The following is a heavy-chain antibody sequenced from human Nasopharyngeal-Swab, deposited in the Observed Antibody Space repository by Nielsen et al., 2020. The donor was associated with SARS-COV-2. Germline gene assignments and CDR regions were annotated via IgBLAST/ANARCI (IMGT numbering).Heavy chain of an antibody. J-gene: IGHJ6*02. CDR1: GGTFSSYA. V-gene: IGHV1-69*10. D-gene: IGHD6-19*01. Sequence: SVKVSCKASGGTFSSYAISWVRQAPGQGLEWMGGIIPILGIANYAQKSQGRVTITADKSTSTAYMELSSLRSEDTAVYYCARDIGSGWSYYYGMDVWGQGTTVTVSS. CDR3: ARDIGSGWSYYYGMDV. CDR2: IIPILGIA.